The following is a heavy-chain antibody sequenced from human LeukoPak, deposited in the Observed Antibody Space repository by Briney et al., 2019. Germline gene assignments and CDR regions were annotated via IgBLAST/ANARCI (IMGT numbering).Heavy chain of an antibody. J-gene: IGHJ4*02. V-gene: IGHV3-9*01. Sequence: GRSLRLSCAASVFTFDDYAMHWVRQAPGKGLEWVSGISWNSGSIGYADSVKGRFTISRDNAKNSLYLQMNSLRAEDTALYYCAKDEYYYDSSGCFDYWGQGTLVTVSS. CDR2: ISWNSGSI. CDR1: VFTFDDYA. D-gene: IGHD3-22*01. CDR3: AKDEYYYDSSGCFDY.